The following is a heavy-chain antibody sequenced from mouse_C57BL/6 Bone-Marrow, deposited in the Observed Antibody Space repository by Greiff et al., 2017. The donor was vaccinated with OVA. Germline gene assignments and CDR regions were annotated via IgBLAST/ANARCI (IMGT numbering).Heavy chain of an antibody. V-gene: IGHV1-47*01. D-gene: IGHD1-1*01. CDR2: FHPYNDDT. CDR1: GYTFTTYP. Sequence: VKLVESGAELVKPGASVKMSCKASGYTFTTYPIEWMKQNHGKSLEWIGNFHPYNDDTKYNEKFKGKATLTVEKSSSTVYLELSRLTSDDSAVYYCARGYYGSKAWFDYWGQGTTLTVSS. J-gene: IGHJ2*01. CDR3: ARGYYGSKAWFDY.